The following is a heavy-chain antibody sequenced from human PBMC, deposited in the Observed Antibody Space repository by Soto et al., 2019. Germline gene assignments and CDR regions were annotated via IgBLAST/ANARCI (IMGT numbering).Heavy chain of an antibody. V-gene: IGHV1-18*01. CDR1: GGTFSSYA. J-gene: IGHJ4*02. D-gene: IGHD6-19*01. Sequence: ASVKVSCKASGGTFSSYAISWVRQAPGQGLEWMGWISAYNGNTNYAQKLQGRVTMTTDASTSTAYMELRSLRSDDTAVYYCATVAVARWDYWGQGTLVTVSS. CDR2: ISAYNGNT. CDR3: ATVAVARWDY.